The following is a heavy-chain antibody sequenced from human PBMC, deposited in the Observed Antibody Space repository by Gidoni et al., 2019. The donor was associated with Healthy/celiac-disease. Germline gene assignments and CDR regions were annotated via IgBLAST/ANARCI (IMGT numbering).Heavy chain of an antibody. Sequence: EVQLVESGGGLIQPGGSLRLSRAASGFTVSSNYMSWVREAPGKGLEWVSVIYSGGSTYYADSVKGRFTISRDNSKNTLYLQMNSLRAEDTAVYYCARATVTPYNWFDPWGQGTLVTVSS. CDR2: IYSGGST. CDR3: ARATVTPYNWFDP. CDR1: GFTVSSNY. D-gene: IGHD4-17*01. V-gene: IGHV3-53*01. J-gene: IGHJ5*02.